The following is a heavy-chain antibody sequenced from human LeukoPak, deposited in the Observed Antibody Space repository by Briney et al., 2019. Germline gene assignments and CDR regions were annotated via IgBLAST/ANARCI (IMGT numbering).Heavy chain of an antibody. CDR2: ISYTGST. CDR1: GGSIRSSNYS. CDR3: AREYSSSSPPGSFNY. J-gene: IGHJ4*02. D-gene: IGHD6-6*01. V-gene: IGHV4-39*02. Sequence: KPSETLSLTCTVSGGSIRSSNYSWGWIRQPPGKGLEWIGSISYTGSTYDNPSLRSRVTISVDTSKNQFSLKLNSVTAADTAMYYCAREYSSSSPPGSFNYWGQGTLVTVSS.